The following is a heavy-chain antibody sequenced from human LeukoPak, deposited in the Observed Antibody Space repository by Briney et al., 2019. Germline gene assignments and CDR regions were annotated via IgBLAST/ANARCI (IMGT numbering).Heavy chain of an antibody. Sequence: GGSLRLSCAASGFIFSNYWMSWVRQAPGKGLDWVANVKQDGSEKYYVDSVKGRFTLSRDNAKNSLYLQMDSLRAEDTAVYYCARMAGGLWDYWGQGTLVTVSS. CDR1: GFIFSNYW. D-gene: IGHD3-10*01. J-gene: IGHJ4*02. CDR3: ARMAGGLWDY. CDR2: VKQDGSEK. V-gene: IGHV3-7*05.